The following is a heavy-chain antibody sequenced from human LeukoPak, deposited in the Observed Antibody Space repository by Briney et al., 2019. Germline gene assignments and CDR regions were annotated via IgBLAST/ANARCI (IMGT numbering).Heavy chain of an antibody. V-gene: IGHV3-30*02. CDR2: IRYDGSNK. CDR3: AKDMGYNSGWTRIDY. Sequence: PGGSLRLFCAASGFTFSSYGMYWVRQTPGKGLEWVAFIRYDGSNKYYADSVEGRFTISRDNSKNTLSLQMNSLKTEDTAVYYCAKDMGYNSGWTRIDYWGQGTLVTVSS. D-gene: IGHD6-19*01. J-gene: IGHJ4*02. CDR1: GFTFSSYG.